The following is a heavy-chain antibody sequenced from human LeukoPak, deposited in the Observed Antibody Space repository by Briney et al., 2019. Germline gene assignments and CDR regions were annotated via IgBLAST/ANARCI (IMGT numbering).Heavy chain of an antibody. J-gene: IGHJ4*02. CDR2: IKQDGSEK. CDR3: AAGNYFDH. V-gene: IGHV3-7*01. D-gene: IGHD1-26*01. Sequence: PGGSLRLSCAASGFTFSTYWMSWVRQAPSKGLEWVANIKQDGSEKNYVDSVKGRFTISRDNAKNSLYLQMNSLRAEDTAVYYCAAGNYFDHWGQGTLVAVSS. CDR1: GFTFSTYW.